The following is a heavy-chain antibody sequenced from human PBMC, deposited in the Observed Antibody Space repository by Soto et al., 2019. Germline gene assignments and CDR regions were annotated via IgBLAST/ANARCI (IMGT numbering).Heavy chain of an antibody. D-gene: IGHD1-1*01. CDR3: VKGYWKGDV. J-gene: IGHJ6*02. CDR1: GFTFSTYA. V-gene: IGHV3-23*01. Sequence: EVQLLESGGGLVQPGGSLRLSCAASGFTFSTYAMNWVRQAPGNGLEWVSAISGSGGGIHYADSVKGRFTISRDNSQNTLYLQMNSLRDEDTAVYHCVKGYWKGDVWGQGTTVTVSS. CDR2: ISGSGGGI.